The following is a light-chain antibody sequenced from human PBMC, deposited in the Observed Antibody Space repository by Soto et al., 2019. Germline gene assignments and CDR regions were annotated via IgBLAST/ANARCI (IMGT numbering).Light chain of an antibody. CDR3: QQYNRYPLT. V-gene: IGKV1-5*03. J-gene: IGKJ4*01. Sequence: DIQMTQSPSTLSASVGDRVTITCRASQSISSGLAWYQQKPGKAPNLLIYKASSLESGVPSRFSGSGSGTEFTLTISRLQPDDFATYYCQQYNRYPLTFGGGTKVELK. CDR2: KAS. CDR1: QSISSG.